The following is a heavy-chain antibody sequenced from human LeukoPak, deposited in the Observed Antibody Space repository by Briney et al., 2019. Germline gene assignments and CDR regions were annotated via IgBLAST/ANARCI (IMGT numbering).Heavy chain of an antibody. D-gene: IGHD4-23*01. CDR2: IYYSGST. Sequence: SETLSLTCTVSGGSISSGDYYWSWIRQPPGKGLEWIGSIYYSGSTYYNPSLKSRVTISVDTSKNQFSLKLSSVTAADTAVYYCARVTSGVTPDYWGQGTLVTVSS. CDR1: GGSISSGDYY. V-gene: IGHV4-30-4*08. J-gene: IGHJ4*02. CDR3: ARVTSGVTPDY.